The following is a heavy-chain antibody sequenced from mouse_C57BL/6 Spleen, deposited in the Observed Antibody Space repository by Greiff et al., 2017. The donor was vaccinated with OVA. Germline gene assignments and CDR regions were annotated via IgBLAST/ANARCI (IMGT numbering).Heavy chain of an antibody. J-gene: IGHJ4*01. D-gene: IGHD2-12*01. V-gene: IGHV1-4*01. CDR3: ARALTWYAMDY. CDR1: GYTFTSYT. Sequence: QVQLQQSGAELARPGASVKMSCKASGYTFTSYTMHWVKQRPGQGLEWIGYINPSSGYTKYNQKFKDKATLTADKSSSTAYMQLSSLTSEDSAVYYCARALTWYAMDYWGQGTSVTVSS. CDR2: INPSSGYT.